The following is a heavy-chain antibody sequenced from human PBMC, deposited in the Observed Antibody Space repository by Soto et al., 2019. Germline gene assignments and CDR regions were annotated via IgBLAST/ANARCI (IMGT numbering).Heavy chain of an antibody. Sequence: GGSLRLSCAASGFTFRSYGTHWVRQAPGKGLEWVAVISYDGHNTYYADSVKGRFAVSRDNSKNTLFLQMNSLRAEDTAVYYCAKDRSYSDSWPSGPFDYWGQGTLVTVSS. CDR1: GFTFRSYG. D-gene: IGHD6-13*01. J-gene: IGHJ4*02. CDR2: ISYDGHNT. V-gene: IGHV3-30*18. CDR3: AKDRSYSDSWPSGPFDY.